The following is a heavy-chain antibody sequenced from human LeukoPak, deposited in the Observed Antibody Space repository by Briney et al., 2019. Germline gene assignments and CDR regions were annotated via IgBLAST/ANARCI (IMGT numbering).Heavy chain of an antibody. V-gene: IGHV3-23*01. CDR3: ARRVTIFGVATEYNWFDP. CDR1: GFTFSSSA. J-gene: IGHJ5*02. CDR2: IGGSGAGT. D-gene: IGHD3-3*01. Sequence: GGSLRLSCAASGFTFSSSAMSWVRQAPGKGLEWVSGIGGSGAGTYYAVSVKGRFTISRDNSKNTLYLQMNSLRAEDTAVYYCARRVTIFGVATEYNWFDPWGQGTLVTVSS.